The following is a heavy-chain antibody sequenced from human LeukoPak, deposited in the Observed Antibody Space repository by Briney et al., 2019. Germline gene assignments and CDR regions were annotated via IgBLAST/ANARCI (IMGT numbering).Heavy chain of an antibody. D-gene: IGHD6-19*01. CDR1: GGSFSGYY. Sequence: SSETLSLTCAVYGGSFSGYYWSWIRQPPGKGLEWTGEINHSGSTNYNPSLKSRVTISVDTSKNQFSLKLSSVTAADTAVYYCARSIAVAGSQPAFDYWGQGTLVTVSS. CDR3: ARSIAVAGSQPAFDY. J-gene: IGHJ4*02. V-gene: IGHV4-34*01. CDR2: INHSGST.